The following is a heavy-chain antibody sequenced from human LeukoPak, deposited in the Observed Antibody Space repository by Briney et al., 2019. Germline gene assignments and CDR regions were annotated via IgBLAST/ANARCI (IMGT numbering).Heavy chain of an antibody. Sequence: ASVKVSRKASGHTFTGYYMDWVRQAPGQGLEWMGRINPNSGGTNYAQKFQGRVTMTRDTSISTAYMELSRLRSDDTAVYYCARDHYDILTGYYSKHPNWFDPWGQGTLVTVSS. CDR1: GHTFTGYY. CDR2: INPNSGGT. D-gene: IGHD3-9*01. J-gene: IGHJ5*02. V-gene: IGHV1-2*06. CDR3: ARDHYDILTGYYSKHPNWFDP.